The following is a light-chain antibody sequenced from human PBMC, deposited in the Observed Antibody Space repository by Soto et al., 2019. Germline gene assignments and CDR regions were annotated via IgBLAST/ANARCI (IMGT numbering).Light chain of an antibody. J-gene: IGLJ1*01. CDR3: AAWDDSLNGYV. Sequence: QSELTQPPSASRTPGQRVTISCYGRSSNIGSNTVNWYQQLPGTAPKLLIYSNNQRPSGVPDRFSGSKSGTSASLAISGLQSEDEADYYCAAWDDSLNGYVFGTGTKVTVL. CDR1: SSNIGSNT. V-gene: IGLV1-44*01. CDR2: SNN.